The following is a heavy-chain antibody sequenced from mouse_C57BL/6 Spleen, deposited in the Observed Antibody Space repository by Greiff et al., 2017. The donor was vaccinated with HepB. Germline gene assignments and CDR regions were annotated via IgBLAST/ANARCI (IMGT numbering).Heavy chain of an antibody. CDR2: IYPGDGDT. CDR3: AREGTVVAPDY. CDR1: GYAFSSYW. D-gene: IGHD1-1*01. V-gene: IGHV1-80*01. Sequence: VQVVESGAELVKPGASVKISCKASGYAFSSYWMNWVKQRPGKGLEWIGLIYPGDGDTNYNGKFKGKATLTADKSSSTAYMQLISLTSEDSAVYFCAREGTVVAPDYWGQGTTLTVSS. J-gene: IGHJ2*01.